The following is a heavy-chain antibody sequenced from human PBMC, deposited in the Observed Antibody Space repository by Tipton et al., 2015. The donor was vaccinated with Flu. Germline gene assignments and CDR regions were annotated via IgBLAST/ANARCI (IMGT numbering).Heavy chain of an antibody. V-gene: IGHV4-31*02. CDR2: IYYSGST. CDR3: ARDQGFGDGLTYDYYDMDV. D-gene: IGHD3-10*01. J-gene: IGHJ6*02. CDR1: GEALGSNYY. Sequence: GEALGSNYYWGWIRQPPGKGLEWIGCIYYSGSTYYNPSLKSRITISVDTSRNQFSLRLNSLTAADTAVYYCARDQGFGDGLTYDYYDMDVWGQGTTVTVSS.